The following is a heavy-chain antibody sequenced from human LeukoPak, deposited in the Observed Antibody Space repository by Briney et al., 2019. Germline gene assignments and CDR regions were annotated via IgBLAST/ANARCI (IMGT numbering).Heavy chain of an antibody. CDR2: ISGNGDTT. CDR1: GFTFSSYA. J-gene: IGHJ4*02. Sequence: GGSLRLSCAASGFTFSSYAMNWVRQAPGKGLEWVSGISGNGDTTYYADTVKGRFTISRDNSKNTLYLQMNSLRAEDTAVYYCARDYCSGGSCYFDYWGQGTLVTVSS. D-gene: IGHD2-15*01. V-gene: IGHV3-23*01. CDR3: ARDYCSGGSCYFDY.